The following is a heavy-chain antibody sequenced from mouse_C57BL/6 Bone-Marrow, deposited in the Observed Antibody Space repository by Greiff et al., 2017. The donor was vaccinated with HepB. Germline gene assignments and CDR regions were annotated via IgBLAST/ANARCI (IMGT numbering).Heavy chain of an antibody. J-gene: IGHJ3*01. D-gene: IGHD2-3*01. V-gene: IGHV5-6*01. Sequence: EVKLVESGGDLVKPGGSLKLSCAASGFTFSSYGMSWVRQTPDKRLEWVATISSGGSYTYYPDSVKGRFTISRDNAKNTLYLQMSSLKSEDTAMYYCAGHYDGYYVWFAYWGQGTLVTVSA. CDR1: GFTFSSYG. CDR3: AGHYDGYYVWFAY. CDR2: ISSGGSYT.